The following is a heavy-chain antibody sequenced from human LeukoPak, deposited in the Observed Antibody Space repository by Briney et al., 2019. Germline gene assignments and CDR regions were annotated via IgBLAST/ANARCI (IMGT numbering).Heavy chain of an antibody. Sequence: RGSLRLSCAASGFNFANHAMSWVRQTPGKGLEWVSAISGGGDITYYADSVKGRFTISRDNSKDTLFLQMHSLRPGDTAVYYCVREDTPATANYWGQGTLVTISS. CDR1: GFNFANHA. CDR3: VREDTPATANY. V-gene: IGHV3-23*01. D-gene: IGHD2-21*02. J-gene: IGHJ4*02. CDR2: ISGGGDIT.